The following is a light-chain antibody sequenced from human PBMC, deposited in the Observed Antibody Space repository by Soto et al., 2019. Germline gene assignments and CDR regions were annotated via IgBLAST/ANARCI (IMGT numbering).Light chain of an antibody. Sequence: AFVVDIVTMTCRSSQSISTWSAWYQQKPGKAPKLLIYDASSLESGVPSRFSGSGSGTEFTLTISSLQPDDSATYYCQQYNRFWTFGQGTKVDIK. V-gene: IGKV1-5*01. CDR1: QSISTW. J-gene: IGKJ1*01. CDR2: DAS. CDR3: QQYNRFWT.